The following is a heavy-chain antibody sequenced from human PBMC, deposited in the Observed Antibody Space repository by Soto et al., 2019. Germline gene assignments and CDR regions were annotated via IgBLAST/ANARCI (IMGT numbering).Heavy chain of an antibody. D-gene: IGHD5-12*01. Sequence: SETLSLTCAVYGGSFSGYYWSWIRQPPGKGLEWIGEINHSGSTNYNPSLKSRVTISVDTSKNQFSLKLSSVTAADTAVYYCRGDRSYDTTYYYGMDVWGQGTTVTVSS. CDR3: RGDRSYDTTYYYGMDV. V-gene: IGHV4-34*01. CDR2: INHSGST. CDR1: GGSFSGYY. J-gene: IGHJ6*02.